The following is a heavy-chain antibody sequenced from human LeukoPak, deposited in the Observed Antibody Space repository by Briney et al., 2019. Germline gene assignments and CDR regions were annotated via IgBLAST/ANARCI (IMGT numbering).Heavy chain of an antibody. V-gene: IGHV4-39*07. CDR2: IYYSGST. Sequence: SETLSLTCTVSGGSISSSSYYWGWIRQPPGTGLEWIGSIYYSGSTYYNPSLKSRVTISVDTSKNQFSLKLSSVPAADTAVYYCARATYSRSWIDGFDYWGQGPLVPVSS. CDR3: ARATYSRSWIDGFDY. CDR1: GGSISSSSYY. J-gene: IGHJ4*02. D-gene: IGHD6-13*01.